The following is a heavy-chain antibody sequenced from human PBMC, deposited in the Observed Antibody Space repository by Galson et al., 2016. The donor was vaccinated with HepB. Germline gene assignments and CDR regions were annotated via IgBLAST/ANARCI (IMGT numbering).Heavy chain of an antibody. D-gene: IGHD2-15*01. CDR3: ARSHCSGGSCYDYYYYGMDV. J-gene: IGHJ6*02. CDR1: GYSFTSYW. CDR2: IDPSDSYT. Sequence: QSGAEVKKPGESLRISCKGSGYSFTSYWINWVRQMPGKGLEWMGRIDPSDSYTNYSPSFQGHVTISADKSISTAYLQWSSLKASDTAMHYCARSHCSGGSCYDYYYYGMDVWGQGTTVTVSS. V-gene: IGHV5-10-1*01.